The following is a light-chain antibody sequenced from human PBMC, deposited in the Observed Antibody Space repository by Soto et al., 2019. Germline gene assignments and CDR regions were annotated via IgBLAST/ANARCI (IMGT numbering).Light chain of an antibody. J-gene: IGKJ1*01. Sequence: DIQMTQSPSTLSASVGDRVTITCRASQSISSWLAWYQQKPGKAPKLLIYKASSLESGVPSRFSGSGSGTEFTIKISRMQPEDLETYYCQQYNSYSWTFGQGTKVDIK. CDR3: QQYNSYSWT. CDR1: QSISSW. CDR2: KAS. V-gene: IGKV1-5*03.